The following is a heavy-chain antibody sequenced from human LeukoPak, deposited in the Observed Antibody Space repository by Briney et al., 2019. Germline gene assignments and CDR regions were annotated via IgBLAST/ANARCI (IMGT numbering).Heavy chain of an antibody. CDR2: IYHSGST. CDR3: ARVIAARRSYFDY. J-gene: IGHJ4*02. Sequence: PSETLSLTCTVSGYSISSGYYWGWIRQPPGQGLEWIGSIYHSGSTYYNPSLKSRVTISVDTSKNQFSLKLSSVTAADTAVYYCARVIAARRSYFDYWGQGTLVTVSS. D-gene: IGHD6-6*01. CDR1: GYSISSGYY. V-gene: IGHV4-38-2*02.